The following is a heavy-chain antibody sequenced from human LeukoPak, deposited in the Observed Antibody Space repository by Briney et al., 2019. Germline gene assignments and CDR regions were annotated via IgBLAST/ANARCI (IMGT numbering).Heavy chain of an antibody. V-gene: IGHV3-74*01. J-gene: IGHJ3*02. Sequence: GGSLRRSCVASEFTFSNYWMHWVRQAPGKGLVWVSRINSDGSRTSYADSVKGRFTISRDNAKNTLYLQMNSLRAEDTAVYYCARDPRTAFDIWGQGTMVTVSS. CDR2: INSDGSRT. CDR1: EFTFSNYW. CDR3: ARDPRTAFDI.